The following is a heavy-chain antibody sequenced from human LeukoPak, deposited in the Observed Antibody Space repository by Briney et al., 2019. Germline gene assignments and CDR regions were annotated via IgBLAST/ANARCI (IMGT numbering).Heavy chain of an antibody. Sequence: SSETLSLTCTVSGGSISSYYWSWIRQPPGKGLEWIGYIYYSGSTNYNPSLRSRVTISVDTSKNQFSLKLSSVTAADTAVYYCARGPGWSVGATAHFDYWGRGTLVTVSS. CDR1: GGSISSYY. CDR2: IYYSGST. CDR3: ARGPGWSVGATAHFDY. J-gene: IGHJ4*02. D-gene: IGHD1-26*01. V-gene: IGHV4-59*01.